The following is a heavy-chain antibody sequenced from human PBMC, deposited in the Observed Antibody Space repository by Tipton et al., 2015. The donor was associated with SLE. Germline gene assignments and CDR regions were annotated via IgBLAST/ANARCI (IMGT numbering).Heavy chain of an antibody. D-gene: IGHD2-15*01. CDR3: ARLEYCSGGSCQHDY. CDR2: IYYSGGT. J-gene: IGHJ4*02. V-gene: IGHV4-39*01. Sequence: TLSLTCTVSGGSISSSNYYWGWIRQPPGKGLEWIGSIYYSGGTYYNPSLKSRVTISVDTSKNQFSLNLNSVTAADTAMYYCARLEYCSGGSCQHDYWGQGTLVTVSS. CDR1: GGSISSSNYY.